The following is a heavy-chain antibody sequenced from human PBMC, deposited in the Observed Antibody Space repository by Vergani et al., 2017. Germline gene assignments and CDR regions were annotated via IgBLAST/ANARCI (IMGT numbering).Heavy chain of an antibody. J-gene: IGHJ5*02. D-gene: IGHD2-15*01. CDR1: GYSISSVYY. CDR2: IYHSGRT. V-gene: IGHV4-38-2*01. Sequence: QVQLQESDPGLVKPSETLSLPCAVSGYSISSVYYWGWTRQPPGKGLEWIGSIYHSGRTYYNPSLKSRVTISVDTSKNQFSLKLSSVTAANTAVYYCARRGDARGGYCSCGSCRSWFDPWGQGTLVTVSS. CDR3: ARRGDARGGYCSCGSCRSWFDP.